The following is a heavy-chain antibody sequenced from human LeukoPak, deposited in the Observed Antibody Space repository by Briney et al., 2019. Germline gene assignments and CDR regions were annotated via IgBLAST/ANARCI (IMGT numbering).Heavy chain of an antibody. J-gene: IGHJ3*02. CDR2: INPNSGDT. V-gene: IGHV1-2*02. CDR3: AREAGIQLWLHAFDI. CDR1: GYTFTGYY. D-gene: IGHD5-18*01. Sequence: ASVKVSCKASGYTFTGYYMHWVRQAPGQGLEWMGWINPNSGDTNYAQKFQGRVTMTRDTSISTAYMELSRLRSDDTAVYYCAREAGIQLWLHAFDIWGQGTMVTVSS.